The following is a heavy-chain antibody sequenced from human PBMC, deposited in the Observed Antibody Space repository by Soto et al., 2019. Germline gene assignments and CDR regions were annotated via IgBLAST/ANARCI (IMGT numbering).Heavy chain of an antibody. V-gene: IGHV4-4*02. CDR3: ARQEGIAVAGAFDI. CDR1: SGSISSSNW. J-gene: IGHJ3*02. CDR2: IYHSGST. Sequence: PSETLSLTCAVSSGSISSSNWWSWVRQPPGKGLEWIGEIYHSGSTNYNPSLKSRVTISVDKSKNQFSLRLSSVTAADTAVYYCARQEGIAVAGAFDIWGQGTMVTVSS. D-gene: IGHD6-19*01.